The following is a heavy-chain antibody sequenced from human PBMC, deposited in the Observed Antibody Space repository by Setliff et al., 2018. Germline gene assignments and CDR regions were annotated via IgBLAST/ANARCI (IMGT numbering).Heavy chain of an antibody. D-gene: IGHD5-18*01. J-gene: IGHJ4*02. CDR2: FDPEDGET. CDR3: ATSVSWIQLVLYPQGHPEPFDY. V-gene: IGHV1-24*01. CDR1: GYTLTELS. Sequence: ASVKVSCKVSGYTLTELSMHWVRQAPGKGLEWLGGFDPEDGETIYAQKFQGRDTMTEYTSTDTAYMELSSLRSEDTAVYYCATSVSWIQLVLYPQGHPEPFDYWGQGTLVTVSS.